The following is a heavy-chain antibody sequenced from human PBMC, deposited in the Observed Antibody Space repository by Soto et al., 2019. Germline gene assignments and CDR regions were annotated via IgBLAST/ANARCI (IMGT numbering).Heavy chain of an antibody. D-gene: IGHD6-13*01. CDR3: GRLEGTAALDY. CDR2: IYYSGST. CDR1: VGSISIGDYD. V-gene: IGHV4-30-4*01. Sequence: PAEALCLTCTVSVGSISIGDYDWSWIRQPPGKGLEWIGYIYYSGSTYCNPSLKSRVTISVDTSKNQFSLKLSSVTAADTAVYYCGRLEGTAALDYWGQGTMVTVSS. J-gene: IGHJ4*02.